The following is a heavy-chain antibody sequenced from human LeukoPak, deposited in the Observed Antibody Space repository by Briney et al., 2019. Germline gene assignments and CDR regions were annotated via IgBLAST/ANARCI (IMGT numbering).Heavy chain of an antibody. CDR2: INPNSGGT. V-gene: IGHV1-2*02. CDR1: GYTFTGYY. J-gene: IGHJ4*02. D-gene: IGHD6-13*01. Sequence: GASVKVSCKASGYTFTGYYMYWVRQAPGQGLEWMGWINPNSGGTNYAQKFQGRVTMTRDTSISTAYMELSRLRSDDTAVYYCARDRREQQLVEGPYYFDYWGQGTLVTVSS. CDR3: ARDRREQQLVEGPYYFDY.